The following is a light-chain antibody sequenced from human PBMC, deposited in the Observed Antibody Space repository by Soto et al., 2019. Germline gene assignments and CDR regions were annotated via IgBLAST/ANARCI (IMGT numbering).Light chain of an antibody. CDR3: AAWDDILNGYV. V-gene: IGLV1-44*01. J-gene: IGLJ1*01. CDR2: SNY. CDR1: SSNIESNT. Sequence: QSVLTQPPSASGTPGQRVTISCSGSSSNIESNTVTWYQHLPGTAPKLVIYSNYDRPLGVPDRFSGSTSGTSASLVIRGLQSEDEADYYCAAWDDILNGYVFGGGTKLTVL.